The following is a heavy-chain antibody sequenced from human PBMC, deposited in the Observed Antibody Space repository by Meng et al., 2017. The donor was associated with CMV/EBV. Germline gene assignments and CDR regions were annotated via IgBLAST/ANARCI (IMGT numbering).Heavy chain of an antibody. J-gene: IGHJ3*02. CDR3: ARVGVSLDAFDI. V-gene: IGHV3-21*01. CDR2: ISSSSSYI. Sequence: GGSLRLSCAASGFTFSSYSMNWVRQAPGKGLEWVSSISSSSSYIYYADSVKGRFTISRDNAKNSLYLQMNSLRAEDTAVYYCARVGVSLDAFDIWGQGTMVTVSS. CDR1: GFTFSSYS. D-gene: IGHD3-16*01.